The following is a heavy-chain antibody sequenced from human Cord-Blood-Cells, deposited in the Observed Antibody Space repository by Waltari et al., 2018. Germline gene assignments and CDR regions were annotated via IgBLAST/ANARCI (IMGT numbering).Heavy chain of an antibody. CDR1: GFTFDDYA. CDR3: AKDMGMFGNRGVWFDP. CDR2: ISWNSGRI. D-gene: IGHD3-10*02. V-gene: IGHV3-9*01. Sequence: EVQLVESGGGLVQPGRSLRLSCAASGFTFDDYAMHWVRQAPGKVLEWVSGISWNSGRIGYADSVKGRLTISRDNTKNCLYLQMNSLRAEDTALYYCAKDMGMFGNRGVWFDPWGQGTLVTVSS. J-gene: IGHJ5*02.